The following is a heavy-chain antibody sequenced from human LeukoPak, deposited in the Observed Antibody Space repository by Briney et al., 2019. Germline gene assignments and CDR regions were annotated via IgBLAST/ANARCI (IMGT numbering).Heavy chain of an antibody. Sequence: PGGSLRLSCAASGFTFSSYAMSWVRQAPGKGLEWVSAISGSGGSTYYADSVKGRFTISRDNSKNTLYLQMNSLRAEDTAVYYCAKGPDTAMVAWKVLGFDIWGQGTMVTVSS. D-gene: IGHD5-18*01. J-gene: IGHJ3*02. CDR2: ISGSGGST. CDR3: AKGPDTAMVAWKVLGFDI. V-gene: IGHV3-23*01. CDR1: GFTFSSYA.